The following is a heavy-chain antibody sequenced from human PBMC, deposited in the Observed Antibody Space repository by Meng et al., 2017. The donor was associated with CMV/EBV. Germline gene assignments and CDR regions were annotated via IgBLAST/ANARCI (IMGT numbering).Heavy chain of an antibody. CDR3: ARDHRSMDV. CDR2: INSDGSST. V-gene: IGHV3-74*01. J-gene: IGHJ6*02. Sequence: GESLKISCAASVFTFSSYWMHWVRQAPGKGLVWVSRINSDGSSTSYADSVKGRFTISRDNAKNTLYLQMNSLRAEDTAVYYCARDHRSMDVWGQGTTVTVSS. CDR1: VFTFSSYW.